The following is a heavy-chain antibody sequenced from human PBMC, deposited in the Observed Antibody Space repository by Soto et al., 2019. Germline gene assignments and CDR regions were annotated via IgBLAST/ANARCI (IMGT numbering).Heavy chain of an antibody. CDR3: ARERIGSGYFLDS. D-gene: IGHD3-22*01. J-gene: IGHJ4*02. CDR2: ISGSGSAI. V-gene: IGHV3-48*03. Sequence: EVQLVESGGGLVQPGGSLRLSCAASEFTLSSYEMHWVRQAPGKGLEWLSYISGSGSAIYYADSVKGRFTVSRDNAKESLYLKMNSLRAGDTAVYYCARERIGSGYFLDSWGQEPLVTVSS. CDR1: EFTLSSYE.